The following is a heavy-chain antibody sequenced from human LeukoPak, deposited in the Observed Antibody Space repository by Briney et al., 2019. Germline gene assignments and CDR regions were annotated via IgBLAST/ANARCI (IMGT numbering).Heavy chain of an antibody. J-gene: IGHJ6*02. Sequence: GASVKVSCKASGYTFTSYYMHWVRQAPGQGLEWMGIINPSGGSTSYAQKFQGRVTMTRDTSTSTVYMELSSLRSEDTAVYYCAREDGSGSYYYYYYGMDVWGQGTTVTVSS. V-gene: IGHV1-46*01. CDR1: GYTFTSYY. CDR3: AREDGSGSYYYYYYGMDV. CDR2: INPSGGST. D-gene: IGHD3-10*01.